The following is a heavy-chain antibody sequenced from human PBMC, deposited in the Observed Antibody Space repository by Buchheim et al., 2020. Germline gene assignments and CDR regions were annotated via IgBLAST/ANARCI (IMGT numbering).Heavy chain of an antibody. D-gene: IGHD3-16*01. CDR1: GGTFSNYA. Sequence: QVQLVQSGAEVKKPGSSVKVSCKTSGGTFSNYAISWVRQAPGQGLEWMGGIIPFLGTPKYAQRLQGRVTITAVDSTSTAHLELSSLRSEDTAVYYCARASSPSEPARFCFLGLNVWGQGTT. CDR2: IIPFLGTP. V-gene: IGHV1-69*01. CDR3: ARASSPSEPARFCFLGLNV. J-gene: IGHJ6*02.